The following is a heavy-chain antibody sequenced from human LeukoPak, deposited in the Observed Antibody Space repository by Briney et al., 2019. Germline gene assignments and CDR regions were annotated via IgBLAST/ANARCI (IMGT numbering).Heavy chain of an antibody. CDR3: ARESGSYGRVDY. J-gene: IGHJ4*02. D-gene: IGHD1-26*01. CDR2: INHNGGSI. V-gene: IGHV3-23*01. Sequence: PGGSLRLSCAASGFPFSSHVLSWVRQAPGKGLGWIAYINHNGGSIYYADFVKGRFIISRDNSKNTLFLRMNSLRAEDTAVYYCARESGSYGRVDYWGQGTLVTVSS. CDR1: GFPFSSHV.